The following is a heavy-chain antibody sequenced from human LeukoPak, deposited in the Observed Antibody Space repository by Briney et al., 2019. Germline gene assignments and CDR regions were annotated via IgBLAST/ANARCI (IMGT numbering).Heavy chain of an antibody. CDR1: GGTFSSYA. CDR3: AHAYYDFWSGYFGLYYFDY. V-gene: IGHV1-69*05. Sequence: SVKVSCKASGGTFSSYAISWVRQAPGQGLEWMGRIIPIFGTANYAQKFQGRVTITTDESTSTAYMELSSLRSEDTAVYYCAHAYYDFWSGYFGLYYFDYWGQGTLVTVSS. CDR2: IIPIFGTA. J-gene: IGHJ4*02. D-gene: IGHD3-3*01.